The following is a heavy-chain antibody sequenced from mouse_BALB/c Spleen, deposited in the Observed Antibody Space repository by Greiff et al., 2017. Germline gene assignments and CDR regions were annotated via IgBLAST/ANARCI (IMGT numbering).Heavy chain of an antibody. CDR3: AYGSCIYYAMDY. CDR1: GFNIKDTY. J-gene: IGHJ4*01. D-gene: IGHD1-1*01. V-gene: IGHV14-3*02. Sequence: VQLQQSGAELVKPGASVKLSCTASGFNIKDTYMHWVKQRPEQGLEWIGRIDPANGNTKYDPKFQGKATITADTSSNTAYLQLSSLTSEDTAVYYCAYGSCIYYAMDYWGQGTSVTVSS. CDR2: IDPANGNT.